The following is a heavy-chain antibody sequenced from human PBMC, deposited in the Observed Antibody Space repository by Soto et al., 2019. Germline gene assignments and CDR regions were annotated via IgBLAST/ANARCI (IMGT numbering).Heavy chain of an antibody. Sequence: GGSLSLSCTASGVTCINHARSWVRQAPGKGLECVSTISGSGGSTYYADSVKGRFTISRDNSKNTLYLQMNSLGAEDSAVYFCAKPLTVTKSVESVYYFDSWCRGTLVTVSS. CDR1: GVTCINHA. CDR2: ISGSGGST. D-gene: IGHD4-17*01. J-gene: IGHJ4*02. CDR3: AKPLTVTKSVESVYYFDS. V-gene: IGHV3-23*01.